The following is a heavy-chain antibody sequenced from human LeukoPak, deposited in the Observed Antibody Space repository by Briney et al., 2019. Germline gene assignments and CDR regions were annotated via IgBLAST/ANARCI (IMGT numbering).Heavy chain of an antibody. D-gene: IGHD3-22*01. J-gene: IGHJ4*02. CDR3: ARERDYYDSSGFL. Sequence: SETLSLTCTVSGGSISSSSDYWGWIRQPPGKGLEWIGSIYYSGSTYYNPSLKSRVTISVDTSKNQFSLKLSSVTAADTAVYYCARERDYYDSSGFLWGQGTLVTVSS. CDR1: GGSISSSSDY. CDR2: IYYSGST. V-gene: IGHV4-39*02.